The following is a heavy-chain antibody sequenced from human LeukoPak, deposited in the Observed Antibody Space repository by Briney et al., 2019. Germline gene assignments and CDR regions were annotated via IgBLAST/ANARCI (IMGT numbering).Heavy chain of an antibody. J-gene: IGHJ4*02. CDR3: ARDGLFDSSGYYMDS. CDR2: IYYSGGT. V-gene: IGHV4-59*01. CDR1: GGAISSYY. D-gene: IGHD3-22*01. Sequence: PSETLSLTCTVSGGAISSYYWSWIRQPPGKGLEWIGYIYYSGGTKYNPSLMSRVTISVDRAQSQFSLSLTSVTAADTAVYYCARDGLFDSSGYYMDSWGQGTLVIASS.